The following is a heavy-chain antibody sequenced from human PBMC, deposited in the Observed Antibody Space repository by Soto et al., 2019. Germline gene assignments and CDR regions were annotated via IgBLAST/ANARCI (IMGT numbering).Heavy chain of an antibody. CDR2: INPNSGGT. CDR1: GYTFTGYY. CDR3: ARVNVVVVAATREYYFDY. D-gene: IGHD2-15*01. Sequence: VSVKVSCKASGYTFTGYYMHWVRQAPGQGLEWMGWINPNSGGTNYAQKFQGRVTMTRDTSISTAYMELSRLRSDDTAVYYCARVNVVVVAATREYYFDYWGQGTLVTAPQ. V-gene: IGHV1-2*02. J-gene: IGHJ4*02.